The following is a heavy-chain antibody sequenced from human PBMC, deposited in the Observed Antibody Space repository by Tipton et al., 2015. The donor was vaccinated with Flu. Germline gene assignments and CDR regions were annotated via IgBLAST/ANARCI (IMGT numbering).Heavy chain of an antibody. Sequence: LSLTCTVSGGSISSGSYYWSWIRQPAGKGLEWIGRIYTTGSTNYNPSLKSRVTISADTSKNKFSLELRSVTAADTAVYYCARMYYYGSGDYYLDSWGQGTLVTVSS. J-gene: IGHJ4*02. CDR2: IYTTGST. CDR1: GGSISSGSYY. CDR3: ARMYYYGSGDYYLDS. D-gene: IGHD3-10*01. V-gene: IGHV4-61*02.